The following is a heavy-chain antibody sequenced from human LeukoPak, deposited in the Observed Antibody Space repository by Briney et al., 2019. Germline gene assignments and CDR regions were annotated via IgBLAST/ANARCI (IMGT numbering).Heavy chain of an antibody. CDR3: ARGGITGTTPPGFDP. V-gene: IGHV4-31*03. CDR2: ISYSGST. Sequence: SETLSLTCTVSGGSISSGGYYWSWIRQHPGKGLEWIGYISYSGSTYYNTSLKSRVTISVDTSKNHFSLKLSSMTAADTAVYYCARGGITGTTPPGFDPWGQGTLVTVSS. D-gene: IGHD1-14*01. CDR1: GGSISSGGYY. J-gene: IGHJ5*02.